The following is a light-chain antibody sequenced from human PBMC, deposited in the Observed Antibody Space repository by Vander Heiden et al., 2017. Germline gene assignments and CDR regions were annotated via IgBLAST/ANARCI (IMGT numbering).Light chain of an antibody. Sequence: DIQMTQSPSTLSASVGDRVTITCRASQSIGIYLAWYQQSPGKAPKLLIYKASILESGVPSRFSGSGSGTEFALTINSLQPDDFATYYCQEDNSLFTFGHGTKVDIK. J-gene: IGKJ3*01. CDR1: QSIGIY. V-gene: IGKV1-5*03. CDR2: KAS. CDR3: QEDNSLFT.